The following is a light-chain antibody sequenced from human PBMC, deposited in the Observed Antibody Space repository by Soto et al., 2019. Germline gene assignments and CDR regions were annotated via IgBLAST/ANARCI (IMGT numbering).Light chain of an antibody. CDR1: QSVSSY. CDR2: DAS. Sequence: IVLTQSPATLSLSPEERATLSCRASQSVSSYLAWYQQKPGQAPRLLIYDASNRATGIPARFSGSGSGTDFTLTISSLEPEDFAVYYCQQRSDWPPWTFGQGTMVDIK. V-gene: IGKV3-11*01. CDR3: QQRSDWPPWT. J-gene: IGKJ1*01.